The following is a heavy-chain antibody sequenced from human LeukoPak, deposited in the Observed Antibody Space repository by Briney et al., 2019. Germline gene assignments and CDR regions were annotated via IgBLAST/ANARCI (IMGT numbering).Heavy chain of an antibody. CDR2: IYYSGST. CDR1: GGSISSYY. Sequence: PSETLSLTCTVSGGSISSYYWSWIRQPPGKGLEWIGYIYYSGSTNYNPSLKSRVTISVDTSKNQFSLKLSSVTTADTAVYYCARGHSSVTALFDFWGQGTLVAVSS. CDR3: ARGHSSVTALFDF. J-gene: IGHJ4*02. D-gene: IGHD2-21*02. V-gene: IGHV4-59*01.